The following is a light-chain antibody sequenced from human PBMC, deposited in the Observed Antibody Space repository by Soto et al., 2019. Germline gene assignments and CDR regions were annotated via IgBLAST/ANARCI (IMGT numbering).Light chain of an antibody. V-gene: IGLV2-8*01. Sequence: QSALTQPPSASGSPGQSVTISCTGTSSDVGGYKYVSWYQQHPGKAPQLMIYEVSKRPSGVPDRFSGSKSGNTASLTVSGLQAEDEAHYYCSSYAGSNTVIFGGGTKLTVL. CDR3: SSYAGSNTVI. CDR2: EVS. CDR1: SSDVGGYKY. J-gene: IGLJ2*01.